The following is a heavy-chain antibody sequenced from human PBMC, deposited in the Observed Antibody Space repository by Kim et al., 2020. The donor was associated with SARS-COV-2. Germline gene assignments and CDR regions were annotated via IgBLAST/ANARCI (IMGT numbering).Heavy chain of an antibody. Sequence: GESLKISCKGSGYSFTSYWISWVRQMPGKGLEWMGRIDPSDSYTNYSPSFQGHVTISADKSISTAYLQWSSLKASDTAIYSCARHSSSSLYFDYWGQGTLVTVSS. V-gene: IGHV5-10-1*01. J-gene: IGHJ4*02. CDR1: GYSFTSYW. CDR3: ARHSSSSLYFDY. D-gene: IGHD6-6*01. CDR2: IDPSDSYT.